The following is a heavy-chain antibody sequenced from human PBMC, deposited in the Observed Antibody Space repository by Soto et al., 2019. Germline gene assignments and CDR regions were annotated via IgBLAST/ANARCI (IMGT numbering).Heavy chain of an antibody. V-gene: IGHV3-30*18. Sequence: QVQLVESGGGVVQPGRSLRLSCAASGFTFSSYGMHWVRQAPGKGLEWVAVISYDGSNKYYADSVKGRFTISRDNSKNTLYLQMNSLGAEDTAVYYCAKVRIPLFGLTGYYYYYYGMDVWGQGTTVTVSS. CDR2: ISYDGSNK. D-gene: IGHD3-9*01. CDR1: GFTFSSYG. CDR3: AKVRIPLFGLTGYYYYYYGMDV. J-gene: IGHJ6*02.